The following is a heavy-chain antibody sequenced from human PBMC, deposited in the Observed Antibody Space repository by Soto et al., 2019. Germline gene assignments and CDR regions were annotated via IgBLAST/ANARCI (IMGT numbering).Heavy chain of an antibody. CDR1: GFTFSSYA. CDR3: AKQRGYSSGWYGAFDI. V-gene: IGHV3-23*01. Sequence: HPGGSLRLSCAASGFTFSSYAMSWVRQAPGKGLEWVSVISGSGGSTYYADSVKGRFTISRDDSKNAVYLQMDSLRAEDTAVYYCAKQRGYSSGWYGAFDIWGQGTMVTVSS. D-gene: IGHD6-19*01. J-gene: IGHJ3*02. CDR2: ISGSGGST.